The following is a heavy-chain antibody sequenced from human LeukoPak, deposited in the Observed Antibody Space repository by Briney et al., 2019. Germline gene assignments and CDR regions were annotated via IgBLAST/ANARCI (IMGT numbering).Heavy chain of an antibody. J-gene: IGHJ4*02. CDR1: GGSISSSSYY. Sequence: ETLSLTCTVSGGSISSSSYYWGWIRQPPGKGLEWVSVIYSGGSTYYADSVKGRFTISRDNSKNTLYLQMNSLRAEDTAVYYCARLTIFGGYYFDYWGQGTLVTVSS. D-gene: IGHD3-3*01. V-gene: IGHV3-66*01. CDR2: IYSGGST. CDR3: ARLTIFGGYYFDY.